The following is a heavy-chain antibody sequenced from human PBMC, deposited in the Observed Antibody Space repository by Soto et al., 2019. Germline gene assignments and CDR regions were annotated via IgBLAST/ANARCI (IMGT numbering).Heavy chain of an antibody. D-gene: IGHD6-13*01. V-gene: IGHV3-23*01. CDR1: GFTFSSYA. Sequence: PGGSLRLSCAASGFTFSSYAMSWVRQAPWKGLEWVSAISGSGGSTYYADSVKGRFTISRDNSKNTLYLQMNSLRAEDTAVYYCAKSPYSPEQPNYFDYWGKGTLVTVSS. CDR3: AKSPYSPEQPNYFDY. CDR2: ISGSGGST. J-gene: IGHJ4*02.